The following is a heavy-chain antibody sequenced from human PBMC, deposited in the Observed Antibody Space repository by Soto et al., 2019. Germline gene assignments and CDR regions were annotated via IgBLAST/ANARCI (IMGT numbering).Heavy chain of an antibody. CDR2: MNPNSGKA. D-gene: IGHD5-18*01. Sequence: QVQLVQSGTEVKKPGASVKVSCKASGYIFTSYDINWVRQATGQRLEWMGWMNPNSGKAGSVQKFKGRVTMTRNTAIVTAYMTLRSLRSEDTAVYYCATSQRRYSFADSGGQGSLVSVSS. CDR3: ATSQRRYSFADS. CDR1: GYIFTSYD. J-gene: IGHJ4*02. V-gene: IGHV1-8*02.